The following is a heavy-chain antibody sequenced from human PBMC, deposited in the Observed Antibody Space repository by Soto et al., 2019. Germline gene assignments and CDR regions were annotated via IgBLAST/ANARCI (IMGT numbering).Heavy chain of an antibody. CDR1: GFSLSTSGVG. Sequence: SGPTLVKPTQTLTLTCTFSGFSLSTSGVGVGWIRQPPGKALEWLALIYWDDDKRYSPSLKSRLTITKDTSKNQVVLTMTNMDPVDTATYYCAHRQRITMVRGASDAFDIWGQGTMVTVSS. V-gene: IGHV2-5*02. CDR3: AHRQRITMVRGASDAFDI. D-gene: IGHD3-10*01. J-gene: IGHJ3*02. CDR2: IYWDDDK.